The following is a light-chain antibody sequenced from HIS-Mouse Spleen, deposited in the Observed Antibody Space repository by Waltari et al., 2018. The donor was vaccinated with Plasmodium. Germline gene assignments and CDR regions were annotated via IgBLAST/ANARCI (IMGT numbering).Light chain of an antibody. CDR1: NIGSKS. CDR3: QVWDSSSDHPYV. Sequence: SYVLTQPPSVSVAPGKTARITCGGNNIGSKSVHWYQQKPGQAPVLVVYDDSDRPSGIPEGVAGSNSGNTATLTISRVEAGDEADYYCQVWDSSSDHPYVFGTGTKVTVL. J-gene: IGLJ1*01. CDR2: DDS. V-gene: IGLV3-21*03.